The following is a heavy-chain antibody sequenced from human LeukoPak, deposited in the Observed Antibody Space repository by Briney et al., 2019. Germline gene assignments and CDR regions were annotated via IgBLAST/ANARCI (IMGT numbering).Heavy chain of an antibody. CDR3: AKTLGKYSSYYFDY. J-gene: IGHJ4*02. CDR2: ISRSGGST. Sequence: GGSLRLSCAASGFTFSSYAMSWVRQAPGKGLEWVSAISRSGGSTYYADSVKGRFTISRDNSKNTLYLQMNSLRAEDTAVYYCAKTLGKYSSYYFDYWGQGTLVTVSS. D-gene: IGHD5-18*01. CDR1: GFTFSSYA. V-gene: IGHV3-23*01.